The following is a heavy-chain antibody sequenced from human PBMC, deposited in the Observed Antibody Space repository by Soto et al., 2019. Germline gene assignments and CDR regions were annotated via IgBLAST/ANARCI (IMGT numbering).Heavy chain of an antibody. CDR2: ISAYNGNT. V-gene: IGHV1-18*01. J-gene: IGHJ4*02. Sequence: QVQLVQSGAEVKKPGASVKVSCKASGYTFTSYHITWVRQAPGQGLEWMGWISAYNGNTNYAQKLQGRVTMTTDTSLSTAYMELRGLGSDYTAVYYWAGDSPPAREWGQGTLVTVSS. CDR3: AGDSPPARE. CDR1: GYTFTSYH.